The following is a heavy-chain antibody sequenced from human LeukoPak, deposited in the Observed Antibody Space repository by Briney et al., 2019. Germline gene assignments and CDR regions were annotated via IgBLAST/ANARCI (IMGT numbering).Heavy chain of an antibody. V-gene: IGHV3-11*03. CDR2: TSGDATYT. J-gene: IGHJ4*02. Sequence: YPGGSLRLSCAASGFTFTDHYMSWIRQAPGKGLEWVSYTSGDATYTNYGDSVKGRFTISRHNAKNSLYLQMNSLRADDTAIYYCARLDSGYLPDYWGQGTMVTVSS. CDR1: GFTFTDHY. CDR3: ARLDSGYLPDY. D-gene: IGHD3-22*01.